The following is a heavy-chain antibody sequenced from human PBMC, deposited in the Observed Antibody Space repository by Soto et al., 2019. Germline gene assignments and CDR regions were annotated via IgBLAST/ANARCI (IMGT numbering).Heavy chain of an antibody. D-gene: IGHD2-15*01. Sequence: GASVKVSFKASGGTFSSYAISWLRQAPGQGLEWMGGIIPIFGTANYAQKFQGRVTITADESTSTAYMELSSLRSEDTAVYYCALFIRYCSGGSCYSVNWGQGALVTVSS. V-gene: IGHV1-69*13. CDR2: IIPIFGTA. J-gene: IGHJ4*02. CDR1: GGTFSSYA. CDR3: ALFIRYCSGGSCYSVN.